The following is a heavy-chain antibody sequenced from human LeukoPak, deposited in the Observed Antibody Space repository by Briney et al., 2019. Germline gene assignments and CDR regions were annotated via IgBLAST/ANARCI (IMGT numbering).Heavy chain of an antibody. Sequence: PGGSLRPSCAASGFSLDDYAMHWVRQAPGQGLEWVSSISWDGRNMAYAASVKGRFTISRDNAQNSLYLQMYSLKIDDTAFYYCIKDMGFDLLKDAFDLWGQGMLVTVSS. J-gene: IGHJ3*01. D-gene: IGHD1-26*01. V-gene: IGHV3-9*01. CDR2: ISWDGRNM. CDR3: IKDMGFDLLKDAFDL. CDR1: GFSLDDYA.